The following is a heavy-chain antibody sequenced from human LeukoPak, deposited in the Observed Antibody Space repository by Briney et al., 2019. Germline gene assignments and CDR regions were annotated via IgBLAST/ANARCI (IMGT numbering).Heavy chain of an antibody. CDR2: IYWNDDK. CDR1: GFSLSTYGVG. CDR3: AHIPEGYSTVDTFDY. J-gene: IGHJ4*02. Sequence: SGPTLVKPTQTLTLTCTFSGFSLSTYGVGVAWIRQPPGEAPEWLALIYWNDDKRYGTALKSRLTITKDTSKNQVVLTMTNMDPVDTATYYCAHIPEGYSTVDTFDYWGQGTLVTVSS. D-gene: IGHD2-8*02. V-gene: IGHV2-5*01.